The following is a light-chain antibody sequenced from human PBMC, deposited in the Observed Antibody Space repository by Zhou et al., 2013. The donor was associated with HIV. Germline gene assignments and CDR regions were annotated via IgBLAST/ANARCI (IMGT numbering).Light chain of an antibody. CDR1: QSLLHSNRIRT. CDR3: MQALQTPVT. CDR2: LGS. Sequence: DIVMTQSPLSLPVTPGEPASISCRSSQSLLHSNRIRTIWIGTCRSQGSLRQLLIYLGSNRASGVPDRFSGSGSGTYFTLKIIRVEAEDVGVYYCMQALQTPVTFGPGTKVDIK. V-gene: IGKV2-28*01. J-gene: IGKJ3*01.